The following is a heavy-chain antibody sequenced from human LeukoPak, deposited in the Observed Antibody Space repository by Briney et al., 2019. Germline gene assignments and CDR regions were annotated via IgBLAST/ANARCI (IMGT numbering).Heavy chain of an antibody. CDR3: VRSGGYCGSTTCHVEYFDL. CDR2: IYTSGST. J-gene: IGHJ2*01. Sequence: SETLSLTCTVSGGSISSYYWSWIRQPAGKGLEWIGRIYTSGSTNYNPSLKSRVTMSVDTSKNRFSLKLSSVIAADTAVYYCVRSGGYCGSTTCHVEYFDLWGRGTLVSVSS. CDR1: GGSISSYY. V-gene: IGHV4-4*07. D-gene: IGHD2-2*01.